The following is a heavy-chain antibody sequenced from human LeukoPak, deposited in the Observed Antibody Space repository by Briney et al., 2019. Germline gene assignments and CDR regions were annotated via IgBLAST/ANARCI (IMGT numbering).Heavy chain of an antibody. CDR2: ISGRGGST. V-gene: IGHV3-23*01. CDR3: AKGSHYDFWSGYGYYFDY. J-gene: IGHJ4*02. Sequence: GGSLRLSCAASGFTFSSYAMSWVRQAPGKGLEWVSAISGRGGSTYYADSVKGRFTISRDNSKNTLYLQMNSLRAEDTAVYYCAKGSHYDFWSGYGYYFDYWGQGTLVTVSS. CDR1: GFTFSSYA. D-gene: IGHD3-3*01.